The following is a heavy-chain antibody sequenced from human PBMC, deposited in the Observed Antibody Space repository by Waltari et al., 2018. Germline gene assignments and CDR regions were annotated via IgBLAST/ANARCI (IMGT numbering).Heavy chain of an antibody. CDR1: GGSITTNRHY. D-gene: IGHD3-16*01. CDR3: ATYVGASIGTAAFDV. V-gene: IGHV4-39*01. Sequence: QLHLQESGPGLVQPLETLSLTCSVSGGSITTNRHYWGWIRQPPGKGLEWNATISYSGATYTSPSLKSRLTISADTFKNQFSLKLSSVTAADTAVYYCATYVGASIGTAAFDVWGRGTMVTVSS. CDR2: ISYSGAT. J-gene: IGHJ3*01.